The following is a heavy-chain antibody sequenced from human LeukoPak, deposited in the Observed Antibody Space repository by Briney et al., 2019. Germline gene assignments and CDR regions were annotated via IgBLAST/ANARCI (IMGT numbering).Heavy chain of an antibody. D-gene: IGHD3-22*01. CDR1: GFSFSSYS. J-gene: IGHJ3*02. CDR2: ISDTSTYI. Sequence: GGSLRLSCAASGFSFSSYSMNWVRQAPGKGLEWVSSISDTSTYIYYADSLQGRFTISRDNARNSLYLQMNSLRAEDTAVYYCARGGGITMIVVVTSDAFDIWGQGTMVTVSS. CDR3: ARGGGITMIVVVTSDAFDI. V-gene: IGHV3-21*01.